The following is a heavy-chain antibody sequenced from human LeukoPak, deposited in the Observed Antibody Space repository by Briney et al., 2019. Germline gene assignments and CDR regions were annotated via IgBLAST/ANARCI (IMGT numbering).Heavy chain of an antibody. D-gene: IGHD2-2*01. CDR3: ARLAKYCSSTSCYWWFDP. Sequence: GESLRISCKGSGYSFTSYWISWVRQMPGKGLEWMGRIDPSDSYTNYSPSFQGHATISADKSISTAYLQWSSLKASDTAMYYCARLAKYCSSTSCYWWFDPWGQGTLVTVSS. V-gene: IGHV5-10-1*01. CDR2: IDPSDSYT. J-gene: IGHJ5*02. CDR1: GYSFTSYW.